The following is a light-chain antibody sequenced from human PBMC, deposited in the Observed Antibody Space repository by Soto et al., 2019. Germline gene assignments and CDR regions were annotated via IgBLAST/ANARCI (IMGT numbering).Light chain of an antibody. CDR1: QSISTW. Sequence: DLQVTQSPSSLSASVGDRVSITCRASQSISTWLAWYQQQPGGAPRLLIYDASTLQSGVPSRFSGNGSGTEFTLTISSLQPDDFSSYYCQHYYNYPWTFGQGTKVDIK. CDR2: DAS. CDR3: QHYYNYPWT. V-gene: IGKV1-5*01. J-gene: IGKJ1*01.